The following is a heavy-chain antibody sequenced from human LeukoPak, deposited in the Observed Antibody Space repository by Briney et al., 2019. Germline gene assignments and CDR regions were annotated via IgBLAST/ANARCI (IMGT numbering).Heavy chain of an antibody. D-gene: IGHD2-15*01. CDR1: GFTFSSYA. CDR2: ISGNGDIT. CDR3: ARVKRDCSGGSCYSYDY. J-gene: IGHJ4*02. V-gene: IGHV3-23*01. Sequence: PGGSLRLSCAASGFTFSSYAMRWVPEAPGKGLEWVSAISGNGDITYYADSVRGRFTISRDNSKNTLYLQMNSLRAEDTAVYYCARVKRDCSGGSCYSYDYWGQGTLVTVSS.